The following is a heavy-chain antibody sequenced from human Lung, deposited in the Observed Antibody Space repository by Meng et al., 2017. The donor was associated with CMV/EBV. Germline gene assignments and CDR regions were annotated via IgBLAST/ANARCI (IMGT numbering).Heavy chain of an antibody. CDR2: ISTNTGTP. Sequence: VHLVQSGSELKKPRASVKVSCKASGYTFSTYTIHWVRQAHGRGLEWMGWISTNTGTPTYTQGFTGRFVFSLDTSVSTAYLQISSLKAEDTAVYYCARGGNFDPWGQGTLVTVSS. V-gene: IGHV7-4-1*02. CDR1: GYTFSTYT. D-gene: IGHD2/OR15-2a*01. J-gene: IGHJ5*02. CDR3: ARGGNFDP.